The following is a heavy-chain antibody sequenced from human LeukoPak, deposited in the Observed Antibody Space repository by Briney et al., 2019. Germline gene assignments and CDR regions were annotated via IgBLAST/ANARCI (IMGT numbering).Heavy chain of an antibody. J-gene: IGHJ6*03. CDR2: INSDGSST. V-gene: IGHV3-74*01. Sequence: GGSLRLSCAASGFTFSSYWMHWVRQALGKGLVWVSRINSDGSSTSYADSVKGRFTISRDNAKNTLYLQMNSLRAEDTAVYYCARASPDALKGYYYYMDVWGKGTTVTVSS. CDR3: ARASPDALKGYYYYMDV. CDR1: GFTFSSYW.